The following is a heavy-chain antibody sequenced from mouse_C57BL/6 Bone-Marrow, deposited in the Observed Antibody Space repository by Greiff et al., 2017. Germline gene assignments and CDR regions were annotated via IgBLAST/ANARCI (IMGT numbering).Heavy chain of an antibody. V-gene: IGHV1-81*01. CDR1: GYTFTSYG. CDR2: IYPRSGNT. D-gene: IGHD2-14*01. Sequence: VQRVESGAELARPGASVKLSCKASGYTFTSYGISWVKQRPGQGLEWIGEIYPRSGNTYYTEKFKGKATLTADKSSSTAYMELRSLTSEDSAVYVCARSKVRSYDVDYGGQGTTVTVSS. J-gene: IGHJ4*01. CDR3: ARSKVRSYDVDY.